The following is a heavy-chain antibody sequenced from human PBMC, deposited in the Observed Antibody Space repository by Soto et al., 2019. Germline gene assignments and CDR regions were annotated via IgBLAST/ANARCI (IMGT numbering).Heavy chain of an antibody. J-gene: IGHJ6*02. CDR1: GFTFSSYN. D-gene: IGHD2-21*02. V-gene: IGHV3-30-3*01. CDR3: AREVGTVYYHDGMDV. Sequence: QVQLVESGGGVVQPGRSLRLSCAASGFTFSSYNMEWVRQAPGKGLEWVTVISFDGSNKYYADSVQGRFTISRDNSKNTVDLQKNSLKPEDTAVYYWAREVGTVYYHDGMDVWGQGTTVTVAS. CDR2: ISFDGSNK.